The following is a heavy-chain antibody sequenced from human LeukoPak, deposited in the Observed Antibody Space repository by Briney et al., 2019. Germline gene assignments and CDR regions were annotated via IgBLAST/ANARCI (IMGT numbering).Heavy chain of an antibody. D-gene: IGHD6-19*01. CDR2: ISGSGGST. CDR3: AKCSGWFVRGKDYYYYYMDV. Sequence: GGSLRLSCAASGFTFSSYGMSWVRQAPGKGLEWGSAISGSGGSTYYADSVKGRFTISRDNSKDTLYLQMNSLRAEDTAVYYCAKCSGWFVRGKDYYYYYMDVWGKGTTVTVSS. V-gene: IGHV3-23*01. J-gene: IGHJ6*03. CDR1: GFTFSSYG.